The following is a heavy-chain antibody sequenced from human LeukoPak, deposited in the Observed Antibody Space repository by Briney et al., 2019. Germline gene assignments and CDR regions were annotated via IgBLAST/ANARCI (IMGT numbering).Heavy chain of an antibody. CDR2: ISSSSSYI. CDR1: GFTFSSYS. V-gene: IGHV3-21*01. Sequence: GGSLRLSCAASGFTFSSYSMNWVRQAPGKGLEWVSSISSSSSYIYYADSVKGRFTISRDNAKNSLYLQMNSLRAEDTAVYYCATALAVAGHDAFDIWGQGTMVTVSS. CDR3: ATALAVAGHDAFDI. D-gene: IGHD6-19*01. J-gene: IGHJ3*02.